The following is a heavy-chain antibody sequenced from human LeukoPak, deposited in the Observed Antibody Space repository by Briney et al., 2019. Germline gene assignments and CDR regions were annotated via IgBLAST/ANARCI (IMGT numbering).Heavy chain of an antibody. V-gene: IGHV3-53*05. CDR3: AKDRYSYAFEYSDS. J-gene: IGHJ4*02. CDR1: GFTVSSNY. CDR2: IYSGGST. Sequence: GGSLRLSCAASGFTVSSNYMSWVRQAPGKGLEWVSVIYSGGSTYYADSVKGRFTISRDNSKNTLSLQVSSLRTEDTAVYYCAKDRYSYAFEYSDSWGQGTLVTVSS. D-gene: IGHD5-18*01.